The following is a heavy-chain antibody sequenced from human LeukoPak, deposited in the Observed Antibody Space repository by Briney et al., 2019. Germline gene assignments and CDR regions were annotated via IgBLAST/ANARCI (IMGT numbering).Heavy chain of an antibody. Sequence: GRSLRLSCAASGFTFSSYWMHWFRQAPGKGLVWVSRINSDGSSTSYADSVKGRFTISRDNAKNTLYLQMNSLRAEDTAVYYGVRDRSGSSSVYWGQGTLVTASS. V-gene: IGHV3-74*01. CDR1: GFTFSSYW. J-gene: IGHJ4*02. D-gene: IGHD6-6*01. CDR2: INSDGSST. CDR3: VRDRSGSSSVY.